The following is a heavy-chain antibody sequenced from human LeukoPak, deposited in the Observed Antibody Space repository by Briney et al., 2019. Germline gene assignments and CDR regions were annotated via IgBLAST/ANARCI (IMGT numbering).Heavy chain of an antibody. J-gene: IGHJ4*02. CDR1: GGSISSYY. Sequence: PSETLSLTCTVSGGSISSYYWSWIRQPPGKGLEWIGYIYYSGSTNYNPSLKSRVTISVDTSKNQFSLKLSSVTAADTAVYYCARGGYDILNGSGFFDYWGQGTLVTVSS. CDR2: IYYSGST. CDR3: ARGGYDILNGSGFFDY. V-gene: IGHV4-59*01. D-gene: IGHD3-9*01.